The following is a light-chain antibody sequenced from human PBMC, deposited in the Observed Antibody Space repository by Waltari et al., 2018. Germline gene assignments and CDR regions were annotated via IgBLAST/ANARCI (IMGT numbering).Light chain of an antibody. V-gene: IGLV7-46*01. J-gene: IGLJ3*02. Sequence: QAVVNQEPSLTVSTGGTVTLTCGPSTEAVNTSHYAYWFQQKPGQAPSTLIYDTTKKHSRTPARFSGSLLGGKAALTLSGAQPDDEAAYDCLLYFNGPGVFGGGTKLTVL. CDR2: DTT. CDR1: TEAVNTSHY. CDR3: LLYFNGPGV.